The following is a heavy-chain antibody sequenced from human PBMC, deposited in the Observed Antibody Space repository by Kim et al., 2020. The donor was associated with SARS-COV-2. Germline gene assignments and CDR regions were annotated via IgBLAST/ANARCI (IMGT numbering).Heavy chain of an antibody. CDR1: GGPISSSSYY. CDR3: ARQRITMIVGSRWFDP. V-gene: IGHV4-39*01. J-gene: IGHJ5*02. Sequence: SETLSLTCTVSGGPISSSSYYWGWIRQPPGKGLEWIGSIYYSGSTYYNPSLKSRVTISVDTSKNQFSLKLSSVTAADTAVYYCARQRITMIVGSRWFDPWGQGTLAT. CDR2: IYYSGST. D-gene: IGHD3-22*01.